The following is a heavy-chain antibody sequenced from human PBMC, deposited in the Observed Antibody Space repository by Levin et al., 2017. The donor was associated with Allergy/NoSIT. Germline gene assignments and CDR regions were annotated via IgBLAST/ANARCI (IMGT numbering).Heavy chain of an antibody. D-gene: IGHD4-17*01. CDR3: ARAPFSDYGDYYYYYYMDV. V-gene: IGHV4-59*01. CDR2: IYYSGST. J-gene: IGHJ6*03. Sequence: PSETLSLTCTVSGGSISSYYWSWIRQPPGKGLEWIGYIYYSGSTNYNPSLKSRVTISVDTSKNQFSLKLSSVTAADTAVYYCARAPFSDYGDYYYYYYMDVWGKGTTVTVSS. CDR1: GGSISSYY.